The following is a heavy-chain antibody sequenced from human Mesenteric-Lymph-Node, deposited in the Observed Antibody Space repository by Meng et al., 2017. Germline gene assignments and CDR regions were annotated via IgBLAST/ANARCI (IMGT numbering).Heavy chain of an antibody. V-gene: IGHV3-7*01. D-gene: IGHD3-10*01. CDR1: GFTFSSLW. CDR2: IKQDGSEK. J-gene: IGHJ4*02. CDR3: VSGRAFAS. Sequence: GGSLRLSCAASGFTFSSLWMTWVRQAPGKGLEWVANIKQDGSEKNYVDSVKGRFTVSRDNAKNSLYLQMSSLRAEDTAVYYCVSGRAFASWGQGTLVTVS.